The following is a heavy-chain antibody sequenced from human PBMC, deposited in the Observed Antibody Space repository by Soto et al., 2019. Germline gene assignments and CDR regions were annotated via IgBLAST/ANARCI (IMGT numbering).Heavy chain of an antibody. CDR3: AKCHTYNYDSLPFSGFDC. CDR2: ISGGDGSP. D-gene: IGHD3-16*01. V-gene: IGHV3-23*01. CDR1: GFTFSSYA. Sequence: GSLRLSCLASGFTFSSYAMTGVRQAPGKGLEWVSAISGGDGSPSYADSVKGRFTISRDNSKNTLYLHMNSLRADDTAAYYCAKCHTYNYDSLPFSGFDCWGQGTQVTVS. J-gene: IGHJ4*02.